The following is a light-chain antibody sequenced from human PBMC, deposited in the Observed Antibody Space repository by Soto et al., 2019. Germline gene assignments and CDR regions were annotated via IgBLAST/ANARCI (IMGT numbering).Light chain of an antibody. CDR2: DAS. CDR1: QSVTSK. V-gene: IGKV3-15*01. J-gene: IGKJ5*01. Sequence: EIVMTQSPGTLSVSPGERATLSCRASQSVTSKLAWYQQKPGQSPRLLIYDASTRATGIPVRFSGSGSGTEFTLTISSLQSEDFAVSYCQQYNNWPITFGQGTRLEVK. CDR3: QQYNNWPIT.